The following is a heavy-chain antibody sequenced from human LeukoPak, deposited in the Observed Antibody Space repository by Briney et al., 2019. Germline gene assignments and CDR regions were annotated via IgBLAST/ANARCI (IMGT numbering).Heavy chain of an antibody. J-gene: IGHJ4*02. CDR3: ARDGGFYRPLDY. CDR1: GFTVGSNY. D-gene: IGHD3-3*01. V-gene: IGHV4-4*02. Sequence: GSLRLSCAASGFTVGSNYMNWVRQPPGKGLEWIGEVHLDGRTNYNPSLESRLTMSVDVSENQVSLKLTSVTAADTAVYYCARDGGFYRPLDYSGQGTLVTVSS. CDR2: VHLDGRT.